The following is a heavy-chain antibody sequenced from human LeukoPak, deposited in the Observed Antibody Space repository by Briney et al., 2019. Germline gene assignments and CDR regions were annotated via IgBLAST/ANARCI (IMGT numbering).Heavy chain of an antibody. V-gene: IGHV1-2*02. CDR3: ARTKDGHHAEYFQH. J-gene: IGHJ1*01. D-gene: IGHD1-14*01. Sequence: GASVKVSCKASGYTFTGYYMHWVRQAPGQGLEWMGWINPNSGGTNYAQKFQGRVTMTRDTSISTAYMELSRLRSDDTAVYYCARTKDGHHAEYFQHWGQGTLVTVSS. CDR2: INPNSGGT. CDR1: GYTFTGYY.